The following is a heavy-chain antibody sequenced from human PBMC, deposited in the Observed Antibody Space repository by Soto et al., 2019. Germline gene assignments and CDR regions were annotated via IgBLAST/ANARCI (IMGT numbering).Heavy chain of an antibody. J-gene: IGHJ4*02. CDR1: GFTFSTYN. CDR3: ARERIKVAGNPYFDY. V-gene: IGHV3-21*01. Sequence: AGGSLRLSCAASGFTFSTYNMNWVRQAPGKGLEWVSSISTSPTYIYYADSVKGRFTISRDNSKNSLYLQMNSLRAEDTAVYYCARERIKVAGNPYFDYWGQGTLVTVSS. CDR2: ISTSPTYI. D-gene: IGHD6-19*01.